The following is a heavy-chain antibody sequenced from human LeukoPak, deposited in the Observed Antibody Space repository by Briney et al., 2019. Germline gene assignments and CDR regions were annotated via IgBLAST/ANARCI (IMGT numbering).Heavy chain of an antibody. J-gene: IGHJ6*02. CDR1: GGSISSYY. CDR2: IYYSGST. Sequence: SETLSLTCTVSGGSISSYYWSWIRQPPGKGLEWIGYIYYSGSTNYNPSLKSRVTISVDTSKNQFSLKLSSVTAADTAVHYCARLRDYDILTGPTDYGMDVWGQGTTVTVSS. V-gene: IGHV4-59*01. CDR3: ARLRDYDILTGPTDYGMDV. D-gene: IGHD3-9*01.